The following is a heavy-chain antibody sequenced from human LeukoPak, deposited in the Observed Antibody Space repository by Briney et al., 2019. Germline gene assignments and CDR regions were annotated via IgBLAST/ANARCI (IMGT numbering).Heavy chain of an antibody. D-gene: IGHD3-3*01. Sequence: KSSETLSLTCTFSGASVSSYYWDWLRQTPGKGLEWIGYISDTGKTDSNPSLKSRVSISLGPANKQFSLRLRSVTAADSAVYSCATGYYEPFATWGPGILVTVSS. V-gene: IGHV4-59*02. CDR2: ISDTGKT. J-gene: IGHJ5*02. CDR3: ATGYYEPFAT. CDR1: GASVSSYY.